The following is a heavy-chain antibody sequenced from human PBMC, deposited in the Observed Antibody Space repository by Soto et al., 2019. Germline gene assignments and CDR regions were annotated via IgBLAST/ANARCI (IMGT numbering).Heavy chain of an antibody. CDR1: GGSISSYY. J-gene: IGHJ4*02. Sequence: PSETLSLTCTVSGGSISSYYWSWIRQPPGKRLEWIGYIYYSGSTNYNPSLKSRVTILVDTSKNQFSLKLSSVTAADTAVYYCVRSNYFDYWGQGALVTVSS. CDR3: VRSNYFDY. CDR2: IYYSGST. V-gene: IGHV4-59*01.